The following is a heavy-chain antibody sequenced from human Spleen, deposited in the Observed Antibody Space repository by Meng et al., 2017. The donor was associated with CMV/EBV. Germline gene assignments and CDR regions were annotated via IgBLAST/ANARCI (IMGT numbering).Heavy chain of an antibody. CDR1: GFTFSSYA. Sequence: GESLKISCAASGFTFSSYAMHWVRQAPGKGLEWVAVISYDGSSKFYADSVKGRFTISRDNSKNTLFLQMHSLRDEDTAVYYCAKYRFGDYYYYGMDVWGQGTTVTVSS. V-gene: IGHV3-30*04. J-gene: IGHJ6*02. CDR3: AKYRFGDYYYYGMDV. D-gene: IGHD3-10*01. CDR2: ISYDGSSK.